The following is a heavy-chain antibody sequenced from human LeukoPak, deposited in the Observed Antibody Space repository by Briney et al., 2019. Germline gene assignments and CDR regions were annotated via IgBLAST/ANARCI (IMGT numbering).Heavy chain of an antibody. J-gene: IGHJ4*02. D-gene: IGHD2-15*01. V-gene: IGHV1-2*02. CDR3: ARSSVGYCSGGSCYGDY. CDR2: INPNSGGT. CDR1: GYTFTGYY. Sequence: ASVKVSCKASGYTFTGYYMHWVRQAPGQGLEWMGWINPNSGGTNYAQKFQGKVTMTRDTSISTAYMELSRLRSDDTAVYYCARSSVGYCSGGSCYGDYWGQGTLVTVSS.